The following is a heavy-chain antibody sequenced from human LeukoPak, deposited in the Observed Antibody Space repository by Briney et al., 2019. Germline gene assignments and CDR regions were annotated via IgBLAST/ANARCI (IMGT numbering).Heavy chain of an antibody. D-gene: IGHD3-10*01. CDR3: ARVRGSGSYYMAFDY. CDR2: IYHSGST. CDR1: GYSISSGYY. J-gene: IGHJ4*02. V-gene: IGHV4-38-2*02. Sequence: SETLSLTCTVSGYSISSGYYWGWIRQPPGKGLEWIGSIYHSGSTYYNPSLKSRVTISVDTSENQFSLKLSSVTAADTAVYYCARVRGSGSYYMAFDYWGQGTLVTVSS.